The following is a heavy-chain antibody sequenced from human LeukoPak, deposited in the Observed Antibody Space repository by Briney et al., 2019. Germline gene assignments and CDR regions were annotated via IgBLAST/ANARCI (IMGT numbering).Heavy chain of an antibody. Sequence: GGSLRLSCVASGFTFSSYEMSWVRQAPGKGLEWVSEISGSGTTIFYADSVKGRFTVSRDNAKNSMYLQMNSLRVGDTAVYYCARGGGSSWCLDCWGQGTLVTVAS. V-gene: IGHV3-48*03. J-gene: IGHJ4*02. CDR3: ARGGGSSWCLDC. CDR2: ISGSGTTI. D-gene: IGHD6-13*01. CDR1: GFTFSSYE.